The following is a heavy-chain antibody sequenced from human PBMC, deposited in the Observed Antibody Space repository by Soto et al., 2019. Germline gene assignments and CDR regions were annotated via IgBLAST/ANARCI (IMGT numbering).Heavy chain of an antibody. V-gene: IGHV3-33*01. CDR1: GFTFSSYG. D-gene: IGHD1-7*01. J-gene: IGHJ4*02. CDR3: AREVLELRAFDS. CDR2: IWYDGSNK. Sequence: QVQLVESGGGVVQPGRSLRLSCAASGFTFSSYGMHWVRQDPGNGLEWVAVIWYDGSNKYYADSVKGRFTISRDNSKQQLELKLNGLRAADTAVYYCAREVLELRAFDSWGQGTLVTVSS.